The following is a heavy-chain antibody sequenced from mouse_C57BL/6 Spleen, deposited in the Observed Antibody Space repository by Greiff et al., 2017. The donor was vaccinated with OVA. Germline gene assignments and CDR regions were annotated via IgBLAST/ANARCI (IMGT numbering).Heavy chain of an antibody. CDR3: AITTVVATEGYFDV. CDR1: GYTFTDHI. V-gene: IGHV1-11*01. CDR2: IYPVSGET. D-gene: IGHD1-1*01. Sequence: SGAELASPGASVTLSCKASGYTFTDHIMNWVKKRPGQGLEWIGRIYPVSGETNYNQKFMGKATFSVDRSSSTVYMVLNSLTSEDPAVYYCAITTVVATEGYFDVWGTGTTVTVSS. J-gene: IGHJ1*03.